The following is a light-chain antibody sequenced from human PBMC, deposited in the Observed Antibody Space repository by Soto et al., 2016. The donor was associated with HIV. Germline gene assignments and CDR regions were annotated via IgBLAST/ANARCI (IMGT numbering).Light chain of an antibody. CDR1: QSINRW. CDR3: QQYNDYLYT. CDR2: EAS. J-gene: IGKJ2*01. Sequence: DIQMTQSPSTLSASVGDRVTITCRARQSINRWLAWYQQKPGKAPKLLIYEASTLERGVPSRFSGSGSGTEFTLTITSLQPDDFATYYCQQYNDYLYTFGQGAKLEIK. V-gene: IGKV1-5*03.